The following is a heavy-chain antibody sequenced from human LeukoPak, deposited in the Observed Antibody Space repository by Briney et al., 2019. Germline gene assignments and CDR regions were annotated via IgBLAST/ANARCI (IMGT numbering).Heavy chain of an antibody. Sequence: ASVKVSCKASGYTFTSYDIHWVRQATGQGLEWMGWMNPNSGNTGYAQKFQGRVTMTRNTSISTAYMELSSLRSEDTAVYYCARALIKDFWSGYSPNWFDPWGQGTLVTVSS. CDR1: GYTFTSYD. CDR3: ARALIKDFWSGYSPNWFDP. CDR2: MNPNSGNT. J-gene: IGHJ5*02. V-gene: IGHV1-8*01. D-gene: IGHD3-3*01.